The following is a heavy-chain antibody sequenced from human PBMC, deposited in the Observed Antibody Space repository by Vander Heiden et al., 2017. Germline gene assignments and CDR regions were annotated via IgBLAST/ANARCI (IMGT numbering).Heavy chain of an antibody. J-gene: IGHJ6*02. D-gene: IGHD3-10*01. CDR1: GFTLSNYG. Sequence: VQLVESGGGVVQPGRSLRLSCAASGFTLSNYGIHWVRQAPGKGLEWVAVTRYDGSRKYFADPVQDRFSISRDNSKVFLQMNSLRAEDTAVYYCARDGRVRGIIIRPYYYYGMDVWGQGTAVTVSS. CDR3: ARDGRVRGIIIRPYYYYGMDV. V-gene: IGHV3-33*01. CDR2: TRYDGSRK.